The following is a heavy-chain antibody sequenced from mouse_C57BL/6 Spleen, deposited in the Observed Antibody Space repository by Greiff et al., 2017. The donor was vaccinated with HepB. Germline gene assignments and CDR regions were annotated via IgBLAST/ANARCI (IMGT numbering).Heavy chain of an antibody. CDR3: ARRPTVDAMDY. J-gene: IGHJ4*01. CDR1: GYTFTSYW. Sequence: QVQLQQSGAELVKPGASVKLSCKASGYTFTSYWMQWVKQRPGQGLEWIGEIDPSDSYTNYNQKFKGKATLTVDTSSSTAYMQLSSLTSEDSAVYYCARRPTVDAMDYWGQGTSVTVSS. CDR2: IDPSDSYT. V-gene: IGHV1-50*01. D-gene: IGHD1-1*01.